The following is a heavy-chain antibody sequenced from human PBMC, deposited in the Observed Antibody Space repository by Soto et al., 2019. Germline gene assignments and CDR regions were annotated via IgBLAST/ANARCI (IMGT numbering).Heavy chain of an antibody. CDR3: ARGTPVADDY. CDR2: IYHSGST. D-gene: IGHD6-19*01. CDR1: GGSISSGGYS. V-gene: IGHV4-30-2*01. J-gene: IGHJ4*02. Sequence: QLQLQESGSGLVKPSQTLSLTCAVSGGSISSGGYSWSWIRQPPGKGLEWIGYIYHSGSTYYNRSLKRRITISEDRSKNQFSLKLSSVTAADTAVYYCARGTPVADDYWGQGTLVTVSS.